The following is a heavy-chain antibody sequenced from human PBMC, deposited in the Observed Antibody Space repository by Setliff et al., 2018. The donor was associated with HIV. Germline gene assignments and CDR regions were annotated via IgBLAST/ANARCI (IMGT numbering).Heavy chain of an antibody. Sequence: GESLKISCKGSGYTFTSCWIGWVRQMPGKGLEWMGIIYPGDSDTRYSPSFQGRVTISADKSINTAYLQWSSLQASDTAMYYCARRASKASLDYWGQGTLVTVSS. CDR2: IYPGDSDT. CDR3: ARRASKASLDY. V-gene: IGHV5-51*01. CDR1: GYTFTSCW. J-gene: IGHJ4*02.